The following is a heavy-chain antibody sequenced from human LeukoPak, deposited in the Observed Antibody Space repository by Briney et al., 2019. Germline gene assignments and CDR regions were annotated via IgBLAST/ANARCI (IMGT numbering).Heavy chain of an antibody. J-gene: IGHJ5*02. D-gene: IGHD3-22*01. Sequence: GGSLRLSCAASGFSFSTFGMHWARRAPGKGLEWVAVIWNDGSKKFYAESVKGRFTISRDNSQNTLYLQMNRLRAEDTALYYCAKGSSGYFVDLWGQGTLVTVSS. CDR1: GFSFSTFG. CDR2: IWNDGSKK. V-gene: IGHV3-33*06. CDR3: AKGSSGYFVDL.